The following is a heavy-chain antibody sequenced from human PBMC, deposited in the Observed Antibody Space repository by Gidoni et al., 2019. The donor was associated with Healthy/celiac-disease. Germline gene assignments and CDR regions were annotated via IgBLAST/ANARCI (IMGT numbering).Heavy chain of an antibody. J-gene: IGHJ3*02. V-gene: IGHV3-11*01. CDR2: ISSSGSTI. D-gene: IGHD3-22*01. Sequence: QVQLVESGGGLVKPGGPRRLSGAASGFTLSNYYMSWIRQAPGKGLEWVSYISSSGSTIYYADSVKGRFTISRDNAKNSLYLQMNSLRAEDTAVYYCAREREPRPYYYDSSGYYAFDIWGQGTMVTVSS. CDR3: AREREPRPYYYDSSGYYAFDI. CDR1: GFTLSNYY.